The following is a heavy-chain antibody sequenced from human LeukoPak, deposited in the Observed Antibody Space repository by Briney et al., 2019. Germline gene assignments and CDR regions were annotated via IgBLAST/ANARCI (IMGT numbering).Heavy chain of an antibody. CDR1: GGSISSYY. CDR2: IYYSGNT. Sequence: SETLSLTCTVSGGSISSYYWNWIRQPPGKGLEWIGYIYYSGNTNYNPSLKSRVTISVDTSKNQFSLQLNSVTPEDTAVYYCASSNLRGDDAFDIWGQGTMVTVSS. CDR3: ASSNLRGDDAFDI. V-gene: IGHV4-59*12. J-gene: IGHJ3*02. D-gene: IGHD2-21*01.